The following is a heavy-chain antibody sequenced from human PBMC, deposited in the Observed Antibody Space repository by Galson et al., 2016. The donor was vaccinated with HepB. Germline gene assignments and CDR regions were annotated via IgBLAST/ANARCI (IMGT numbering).Heavy chain of an antibody. J-gene: IGHJ4*02. CDR3: ARDNTGRFDY. CDR2: TTPDGSRT. Sequence: SLRLSCAASGFTFSSYWMHWVRQDAGRGLVWVSSTTPDGSRTAYADSVRGRFTISRDNAKNTLDLQMDSLRAEDTAVYYCARDNTGRFDYWGQGALVTVSS. V-gene: IGHV3-74*01. CDR1: GFTFSSYW. D-gene: IGHD2-8*02.